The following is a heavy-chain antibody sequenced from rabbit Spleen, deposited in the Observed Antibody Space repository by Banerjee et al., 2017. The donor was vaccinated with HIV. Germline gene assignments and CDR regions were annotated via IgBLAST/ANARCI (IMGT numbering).Heavy chain of an antibody. CDR2: IDAGSSGFT. Sequence: QEQLEESGGGLVKPEGSLTLTCKASGFSFSRGYDMCWVRQAPGKGLEWIACIDAGSSGFTYFATWAKGRFTISKTSSTTVTLQMTRLTAADTATYFCARDTASSFSSYGMDLWGQGTLVTVS. V-gene: IGHV1S45*01. CDR3: ARDTASSFSSYGMDL. CDR1: GFSFSRGYD. J-gene: IGHJ6*01. D-gene: IGHD8-1*01.